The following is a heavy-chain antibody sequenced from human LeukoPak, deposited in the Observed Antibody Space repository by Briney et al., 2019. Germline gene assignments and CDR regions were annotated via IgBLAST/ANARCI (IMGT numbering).Heavy chain of an antibody. CDR1: GGSISSNNYY. V-gene: IGHV4-39*07. Sequence: SETLSLTCTVSGGSISSNNYYWGWIRQPPGKGLEWIGSIYYSGSTYYNPSLKSRVTISVDTSKNQFSLKLSSVTAADTAVYYCERAGPQSSSWDWYFDPWGRGTLVTVSS. J-gene: IGHJ2*01. D-gene: IGHD6-13*01. CDR3: ERAGPQSSSWDWYFDP. CDR2: IYYSGST.